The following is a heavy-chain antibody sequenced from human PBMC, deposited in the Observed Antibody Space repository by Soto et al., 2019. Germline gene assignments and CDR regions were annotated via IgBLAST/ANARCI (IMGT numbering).Heavy chain of an antibody. J-gene: IGHJ6*02. CDR3: AKDASSSGYFGHYYYYGKDV. Sequence: QVQLVESGGGVVQPGRSLRLSCAASGFTFSSYGMHWVRQAPGKGLEWVAVISYDGSNKYYADSVKGRFTIYRDNCKNSLHLHIHTLLSHATAVYHSAKDASSSGYFGHYYYYGKDVWGQGTTVTVSS. CDR2: ISYDGSNK. V-gene: IGHV3-30*18. CDR1: GFTFSSYG. D-gene: IGHD6-6*01.